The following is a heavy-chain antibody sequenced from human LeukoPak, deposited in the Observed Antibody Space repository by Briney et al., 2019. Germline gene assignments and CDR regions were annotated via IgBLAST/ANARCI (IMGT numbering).Heavy chain of an antibody. D-gene: IGHD6-6*01. Sequence: PEGSLRLSCTASGFSFSTYAMTWVRQAPGKGLEWVSYISNTGSTIYYADSVRGRFTISRDNAKNSLYLQMNSLRAEDTAVYYCARGPYTSSNYFDYWGQGTLVTVSS. V-gene: IGHV3-48*01. CDR1: GFSFSTYA. J-gene: IGHJ4*02. CDR3: ARGPYTSSNYFDY. CDR2: ISNTGSTI.